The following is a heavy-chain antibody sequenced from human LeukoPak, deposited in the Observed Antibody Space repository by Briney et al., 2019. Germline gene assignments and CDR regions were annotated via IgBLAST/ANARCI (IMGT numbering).Heavy chain of an antibody. J-gene: IGHJ4*02. D-gene: IGHD3-22*01. CDR2: INHSGST. Sequence: SETLSLTRAVYGGSFSGYYWSWIRQPPGKGLEWIGEINHSGSTNYNPSLKSRVTISVDTSKNQFPLKLSSVTAADTAVYYCARGNGSAYETCFDYWGQGTLVTVS. V-gene: IGHV4-34*01. CDR1: GGSFSGYY. CDR3: ARGNGSAYETCFDY.